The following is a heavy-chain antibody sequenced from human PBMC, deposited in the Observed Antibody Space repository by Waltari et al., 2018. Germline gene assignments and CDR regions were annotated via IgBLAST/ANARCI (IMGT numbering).Heavy chain of an antibody. CDR2: IGGSGGST. CDR1: GFTFSSYA. Sequence: EVQLLESGGGLVQPGGSLRLSCAASGFTFSSYAMGWVRQAPGRRLEVFSVIGGSGGSTYYADSVKGRFTISRDNSKNTLYLQMNSLRAEDTAVYYCAKTLLDYWGQGTLVTVSS. V-gene: IGHV3-23*01. CDR3: AKTLLDY. J-gene: IGHJ4*02.